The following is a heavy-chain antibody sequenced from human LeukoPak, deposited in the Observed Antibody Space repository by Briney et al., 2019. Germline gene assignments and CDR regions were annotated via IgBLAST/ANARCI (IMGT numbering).Heavy chain of an antibody. CDR3: ARARDFWSGYRPIGY. D-gene: IGHD3-3*01. J-gene: IGHJ4*02. CDR2: INPSGGST. Sequence: ASVKVSCKASGYTFTSYYMHWVRQAPGQGLEWMGVINPSGGSTSYAQKFQGRVTMTRNTSISTAYMELSSLRSEDTAVYYCARARDFWSGYRPIGYWGQGTLVTVSS. CDR1: GYTFTSYY. V-gene: IGHV1-46*01.